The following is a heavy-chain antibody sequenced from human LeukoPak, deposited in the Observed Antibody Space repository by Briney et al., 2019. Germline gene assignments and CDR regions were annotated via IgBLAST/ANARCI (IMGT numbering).Heavy chain of an antibody. CDR1: GFTVSSNY. Sequence: RGSLRLSCAASGFTVSSNYMSWVRQAPGEGLECVSVIYSGGRTYYPDSMKGTFTISRDNSKNTLYLQMNSLRAEDRAVYYCARVQYYYYYMDVWGKGTTVTISS. J-gene: IGHJ6*03. D-gene: IGHD1-1*01. CDR3: ARVQYYYYYMDV. CDR2: IYSGGRT. V-gene: IGHV3-66*01.